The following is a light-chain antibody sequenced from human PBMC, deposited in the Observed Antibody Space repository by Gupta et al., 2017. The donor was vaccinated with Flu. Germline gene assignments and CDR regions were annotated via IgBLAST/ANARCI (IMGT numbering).Light chain of an antibody. CDR3: EQYGSSPGT. J-gene: IGKJ1*01. V-gene: IGKV3-20*01. Sequence: EIALTQSPGTLSLSPGERATLSCRASQSVSSSYLAWYQQKPGQAPRLLIYGASSRATGIPDRFSGSGSGTDFTLTISRLEPEDCAVYYCEQYGSSPGTFGQGTKVEIK. CDR1: QSVSSSY. CDR2: GAS.